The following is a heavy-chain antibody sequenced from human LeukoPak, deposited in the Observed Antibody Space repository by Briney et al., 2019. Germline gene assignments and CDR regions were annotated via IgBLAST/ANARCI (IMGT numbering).Heavy chain of an antibody. V-gene: IGHV6-1*01. CDR2: TYYRSKWYN. CDR3: ARVRFLEWLSQRLYFDY. D-gene: IGHD3-3*01. CDR1: GDSVSSNSAA. J-gene: IGHJ4*02. Sequence: SQTLSLTCAISGDSVSSNSAAWNWIRQSPSRGLEWLGRTYYRSKWYNDYAVSVKSRITINPDTSKNQFSLKLSSVTAADTAVYYCARVRFLEWLSQRLYFDYWGQGTLVTVSS.